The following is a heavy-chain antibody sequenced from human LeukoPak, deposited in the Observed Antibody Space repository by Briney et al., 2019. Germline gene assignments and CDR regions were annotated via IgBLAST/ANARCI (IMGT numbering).Heavy chain of an antibody. CDR3: ARWEVRLNAFEM. CDR1: GGSISSSGYF. V-gene: IGHV4-39*01. CDR2: FYYSGST. J-gene: IGHJ3*02. D-gene: IGHD3-10*01. Sequence: SETLSLTCTVSGGSISSSGYFWGWIRQPPGKGLEWIGSFYYSGSTYYNPSLKSRVTISVDTSKNQFSLRLSSVTAADTAVYYCARWEVRLNAFEMWGQGTMVTVSS.